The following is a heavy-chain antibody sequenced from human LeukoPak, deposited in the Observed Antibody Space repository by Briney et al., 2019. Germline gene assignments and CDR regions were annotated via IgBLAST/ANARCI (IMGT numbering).Heavy chain of an antibody. Sequence: PGGSLRLSCAASGFTFNAYSMSWARQAPGKGLEWISYIRSRDGIVSYADSVKGRFTISTDTAKSSLFLQMNGLSADDTAVYYCVRDYVYAFDIWGQGTMVTVSS. CDR1: GFTFNAYS. CDR2: IRSRDGIV. V-gene: IGHV3-48*01. D-gene: IGHD3-16*01. CDR3: VRDYVYAFDI. J-gene: IGHJ3*02.